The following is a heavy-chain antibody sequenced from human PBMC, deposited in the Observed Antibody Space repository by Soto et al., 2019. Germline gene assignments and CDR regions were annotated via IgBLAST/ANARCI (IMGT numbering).Heavy chain of an antibody. CDR1: GGTFSSYA. D-gene: IGHD2-15*01. CDR2: IIPIFGTA. Sequence: SVKVSCKASGGTFSSYAISWVRQAPGQGLEWMGGIIPIFGTANYAQKFQGRVTITAGESTSTAYMELSSLRSEDTAVYYCARSRGDCSGGSCYGGFFYYYYGMDVWGQGTTVTVSS. V-gene: IGHV1-69*01. CDR3: ARSRGDCSGGSCYGGFFYYYYGMDV. J-gene: IGHJ6*02.